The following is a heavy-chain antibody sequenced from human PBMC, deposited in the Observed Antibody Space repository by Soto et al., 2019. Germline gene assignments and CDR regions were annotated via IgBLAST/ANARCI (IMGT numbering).Heavy chain of an antibody. CDR3: ASPAGMVTAMRGGMDV. CDR2: IIPIFGTA. J-gene: IGHJ6*02. V-gene: IGHV1-69*01. CDR1: GGTFSSYA. D-gene: IGHD2-21*02. Sequence: QVQLVQSGAEVKKPGSSVKVSCKASGGTFSSYAISWVRQAPGQGLEWMGGIIPIFGTANYAQKFQGRVTITADESTSTAYMELSSRRSEDTAVYYCASPAGMVTAMRGGMDVWGQGTTVTVSS.